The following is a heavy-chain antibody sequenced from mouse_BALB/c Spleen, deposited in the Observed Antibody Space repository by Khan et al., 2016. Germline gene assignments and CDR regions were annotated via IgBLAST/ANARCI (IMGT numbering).Heavy chain of an antibody. CDR2: ISYSGST. Sequence: EVQLVETGPGLVKPSQSLSLTCTVTGYSITSGYGWNWIRQFPGNKLEWVGYISYSGSTNYNPSLKSRISITRDTSKNHFFLQLNSVTTEDTATYDCARTARIKYWGQGTTLTVSS. V-gene: IGHV3-2*02. CDR3: ARTARIKY. CDR1: GYSITSGYG. J-gene: IGHJ2*01. D-gene: IGHD1-2*01.